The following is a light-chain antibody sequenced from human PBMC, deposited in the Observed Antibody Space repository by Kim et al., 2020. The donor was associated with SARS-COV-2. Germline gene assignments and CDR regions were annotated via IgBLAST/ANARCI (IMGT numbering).Light chain of an antibody. CDR1: QSISSW. CDR2: RTS. V-gene: IGKV1-5*03. J-gene: IGKJ2*01. CDR3: QQYNSYPYT. Sequence: SACVGDRVTITCRASQSISSWLAWYQQKPGKAPKLLIYRTSTLQSGVPSGFSGSGSGTECTLTISSLQPDDFATYYCQQYNSYPYTFGQGTKREI.